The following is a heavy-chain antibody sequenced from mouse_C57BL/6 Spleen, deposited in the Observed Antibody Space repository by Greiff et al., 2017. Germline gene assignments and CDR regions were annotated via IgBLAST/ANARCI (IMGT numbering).Heavy chain of an antibody. J-gene: IGHJ4*01. Sequence: QVQLQQPGAELVKPGASVKLSCKASGYTFTSYWMHWVKQRPGRGLEWIGRIDPNSGGTKYNEKFKSKATLTVDKPSSTAYIKLSSRSSEGSTVYYWARSIYDYDQMEAMDYWGQGTSVTVSS. CDR1: GYTFTSYW. CDR2: IDPNSGGT. CDR3: ARSIYDYDQMEAMDY. V-gene: IGHV1-72*01. D-gene: IGHD2-4*01.